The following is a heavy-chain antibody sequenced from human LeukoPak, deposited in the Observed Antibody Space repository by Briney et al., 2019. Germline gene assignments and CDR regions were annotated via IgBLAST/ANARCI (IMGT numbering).Heavy chain of an antibody. CDR2: ISYDGSNK. J-gene: IGHJ4*02. Sequence: PGGSLRLSCTASGFTSGDYAMSWFRQAPGKGLEWVAVISYDGSNKYYADSVKGRFTISRDNSKNTLYLQMNSLRAEDTAVYYCATGIMTTVTTDYWGQGTLVTVSS. V-gene: IGHV3-30*04. CDR1: GFTSGDYA. CDR3: ATGIMTTVTTDY. D-gene: IGHD4-11*01.